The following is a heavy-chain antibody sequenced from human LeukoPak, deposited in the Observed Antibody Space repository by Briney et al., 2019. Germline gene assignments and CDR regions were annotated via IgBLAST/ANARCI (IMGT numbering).Heavy chain of an antibody. V-gene: IGHV3-11*01. J-gene: IGHJ4*02. CDR2: IRSSGSSI. D-gene: IGHD6-13*01. CDR3: ARALYSSSWYSVGY. Sequence: GGSLRLSCAASGFSFSSYAMSWIRQAPGKGLEWVSYIRSSGSSIYYADSVKGRFTISRDNAKNSLYLQMNSLRAEDTAVYYCARALYSSSWYSVGYWGQGTLVTVSS. CDR1: GFSFSSYA.